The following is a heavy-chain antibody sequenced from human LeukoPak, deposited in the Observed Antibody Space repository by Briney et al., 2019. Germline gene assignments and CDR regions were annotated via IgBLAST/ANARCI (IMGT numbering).Heavy chain of an antibody. CDR2: INHSGSS. CDR1: GGSFSGYY. J-gene: IGHJ4*02. Sequence: AETLSLTCAVYGGSFSGYYWSWIRQPPGKGLEWIGEINHSGSSNYNPSLKSQVTISVDTSKNQFSLKLSSVTAADTAVYYCARGRIVVVPAAINYWGQGTLVTVSS. V-gene: IGHV4-34*01. D-gene: IGHD2-2*01. CDR3: ARGRIVVVPAAINY.